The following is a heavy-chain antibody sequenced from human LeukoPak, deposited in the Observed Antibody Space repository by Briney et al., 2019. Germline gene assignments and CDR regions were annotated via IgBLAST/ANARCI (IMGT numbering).Heavy chain of an antibody. D-gene: IGHD3-22*01. J-gene: IGHJ4*02. CDR2: ISGSGGST. V-gene: IGHV3-23*01. CDR3: AKDTAYDSSGYTKY. CDR1: GFTFSSYW. Sequence: PGGSLRLSCAASGFTFSSYWMSWVRQAPGKGLEWVSAISGSGGSTYYADSVKGRFTISRDNSKNTLYLQMNSLRAEDTAVYYCAKDTAYDSSGYTKYWGQGTLVTVSS.